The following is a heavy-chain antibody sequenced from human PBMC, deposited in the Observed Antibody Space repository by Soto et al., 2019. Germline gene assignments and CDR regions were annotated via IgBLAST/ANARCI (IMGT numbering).Heavy chain of an antibody. D-gene: IGHD6-6*01. CDR2: IYYSGRT. CDR1: GGSISSGGYY. V-gene: IGHV4-31*03. CDR3: ARGGKRYSSSLTWFDP. J-gene: IGHJ5*02. Sequence: SETLSLTCTVSGGSISSGGYYWSWIRQHPGKGLEWIGYIYYSGRTYYNPSLKSRVTISVDTSKNQFPLKLSSVTAADTAVYYGARGGKRYSSSLTWFDPWGQGTLVTVSS.